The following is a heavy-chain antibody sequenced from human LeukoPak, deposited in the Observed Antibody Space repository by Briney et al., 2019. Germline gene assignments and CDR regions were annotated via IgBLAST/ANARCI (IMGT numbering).Heavy chain of an antibody. V-gene: IGHV3-7*01. CDR1: GFTFNSYW. D-gene: IGHD3-10*01. Sequence: GGSLRLSCAASGFTFNSYWMSWVRQAPEKGLAWVANINQDGSEKYYVDSVEGRFTISRDNAKNSLSLQMNSLRAEDTAVYYCARDEGYGSGLSTGYWGQGTLVTVSS. J-gene: IGHJ4*02. CDR2: INQDGSEK. CDR3: ARDEGYGSGLSTGY.